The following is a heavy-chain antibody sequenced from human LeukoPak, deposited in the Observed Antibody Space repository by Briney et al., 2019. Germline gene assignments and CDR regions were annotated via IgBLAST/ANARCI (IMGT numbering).Heavy chain of an antibody. CDR2: IYYSGST. Sequence: SETLSLTCTVSGGXISSYYCSWIRQPPGKGLKWIGYIYYSGSTNYNPSLKSRVTISVDTSKNQFSLKLSSVTAADTAVYYCARGVVGADYNWFDPWGQGTLVTVSS. CDR1: GGXISSYY. V-gene: IGHV4-59*01. CDR3: ARGVVGADYNWFDP. J-gene: IGHJ5*02. D-gene: IGHD1-26*01.